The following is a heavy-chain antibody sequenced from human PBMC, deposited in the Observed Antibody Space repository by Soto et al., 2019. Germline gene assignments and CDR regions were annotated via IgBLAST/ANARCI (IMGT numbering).Heavy chain of an antibody. Sequence: PSETLSLTCTVSGGSISSSSYYWGWIRQPPGKGLEWIGSIYYSGSTYYNPSLKSRVTISVDTSKNQFSLKLSSVTAADTAVYYCARHILWFGEQSRKLNWFEPWGQGTLVT. D-gene: IGHD3-10*01. J-gene: IGHJ5*02. CDR3: ARHILWFGEQSRKLNWFEP. CDR2: IYYSGST. V-gene: IGHV4-39*01. CDR1: GGSISSSSYY.